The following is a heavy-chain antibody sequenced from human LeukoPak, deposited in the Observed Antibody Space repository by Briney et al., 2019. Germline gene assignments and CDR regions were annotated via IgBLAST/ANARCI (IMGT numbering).Heavy chain of an antibody. V-gene: IGHV1-69*06. Sequence: SVKVSCKASGGTFSSYAISWVRQAPGQGLEWMGGIIPVFGAANYAQKFQGRVTITADKSTSTAYMELSSLRSEDTAVYYCARGLVVVVPAASNYYYGMDVWGQGTTVTVSS. CDR1: GGTFSSYA. D-gene: IGHD2-2*01. CDR2: IIPVFGAA. J-gene: IGHJ6*02. CDR3: ARGLVVVVPAASNYYYGMDV.